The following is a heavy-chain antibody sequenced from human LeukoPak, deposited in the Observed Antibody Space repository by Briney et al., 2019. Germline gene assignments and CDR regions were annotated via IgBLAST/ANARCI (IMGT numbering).Heavy chain of an antibody. J-gene: IGHJ4*02. CDR2: ISGSGGST. Sequence: GGSLRLSCAASGFTFCSYAMSWVRQAPGKGLEWVSAISGSGGSTYYADSVKGRFTISRDNSKNTLYLQMNSLRAEDTAVCYCAKDQDDYVWGSYRVLDYWGQETLVTVSS. D-gene: IGHD3-16*02. CDR3: AKDQDDYVWGSYRVLDY. CDR1: GFTFCSYA. V-gene: IGHV3-23*01.